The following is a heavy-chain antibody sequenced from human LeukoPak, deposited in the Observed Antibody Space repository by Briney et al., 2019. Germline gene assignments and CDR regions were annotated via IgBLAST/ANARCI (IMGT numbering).Heavy chain of an antibody. D-gene: IGHD2-21*01. CDR2: IYYSEST. CDR1: GGSISSYY. J-gene: IGHJ6*02. CDR3: AREHIDGMDV. Sequence: SETLSLTCTVSGGSISSYYWSWIRQPPGKGLEWIGYIYYSESTNYNPSLKSRVTISVDTSKNQFSLKLSSVTAADTAVYYCAREHIDGMDVWGQGTTVTVSS. V-gene: IGHV4-59*01.